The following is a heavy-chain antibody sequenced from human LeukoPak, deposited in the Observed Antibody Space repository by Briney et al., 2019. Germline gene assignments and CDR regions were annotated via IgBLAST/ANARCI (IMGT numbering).Heavy chain of an antibody. Sequence: PSETLSLTCTVSGASIRTYYWGWLRQPPGKGLEWIGSLYYSGSTNSNPSLKGRVIISSDTSKNQFYLRLSSVTAADTALYYCARVSGGNSNWFDPWGQGTLVTVSS. J-gene: IGHJ5*02. D-gene: IGHD2/OR15-2a*01. CDR2: LYYSGST. CDR1: GASIRTYY. CDR3: ARVSGGNSNWFDP. V-gene: IGHV4-59*01.